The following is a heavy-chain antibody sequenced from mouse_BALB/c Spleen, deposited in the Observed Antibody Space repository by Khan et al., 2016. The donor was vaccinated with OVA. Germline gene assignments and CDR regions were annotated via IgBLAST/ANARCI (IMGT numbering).Heavy chain of an antibody. CDR2: IWSGGTT. J-gene: IGHJ1*01. CDR3: ARNGNNVHGYFDV. D-gene: IGHD2-1*01. V-gene: IGHV2-2*01. CDR1: GFSLSSYG. Sequence: QVQLKQSGPGLVQPSQSLSITCTVSGFSLSSYGVHWVRQSPGKGLEWLGVIWSGGTTDSNAGFISSLSISQDNSTSQVFSKMNSLPDHDTAIYSCARNGNNVHGYFDVRGAVSTVTVGS.